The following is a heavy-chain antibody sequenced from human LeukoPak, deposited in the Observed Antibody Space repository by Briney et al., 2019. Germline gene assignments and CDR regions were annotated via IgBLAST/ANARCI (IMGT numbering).Heavy chain of an antibody. CDR2: ISAGSTI. D-gene: IGHD5-12*01. J-gene: IGHJ4*02. Sequence: GGSLRLSCAASGFNFGIYSLNWVRQAPGKGLECLSYISAGSTIYYADSVKGRFTISRDNANNLLYLQMNSLRAEDTAVYYCARDLFGTYDSDYWGQGILVTVSS. CDR1: GFNFGIYS. CDR3: ARDLFGTYDSDY. V-gene: IGHV3-48*01.